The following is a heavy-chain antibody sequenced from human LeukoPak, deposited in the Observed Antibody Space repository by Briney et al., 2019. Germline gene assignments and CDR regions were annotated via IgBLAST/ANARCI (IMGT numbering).Heavy chain of an antibody. V-gene: IGHV4-38-2*01. CDR1: GYSISSGYY. J-gene: IGHJ4*02. Sequence: SETLSLTCAVSGYSISSGYYWGWIRQPPGKGREWIGSIYHSGSTYYNPSLKSRVTISVDTSKNQFSLKLSSVTAADTAVYYCASLYGDYGPGGFDYWGQGTLVTVSS. CDR2: IYHSGST. D-gene: IGHD4-17*01. CDR3: ASLYGDYGPGGFDY.